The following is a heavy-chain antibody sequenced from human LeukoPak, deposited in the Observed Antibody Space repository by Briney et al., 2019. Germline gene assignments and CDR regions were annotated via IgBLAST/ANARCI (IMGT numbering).Heavy chain of an antibody. V-gene: IGHV4-34*01. CDR2: INHSGST. CDR3: ARAAAGANRRGNWFDP. D-gene: IGHD6-13*01. CDR1: GGSFSGYY. Sequence: SETLSLTCAVYGGSFSGYYWSWIRQPPGKGLEWIGEINHSGSTNYNPSLKSRVTISVDTSKNQFSLKLSSVTAADTAVYYCARAAAGANRRGNWFDPWGQGTLVTVSP. J-gene: IGHJ5*02.